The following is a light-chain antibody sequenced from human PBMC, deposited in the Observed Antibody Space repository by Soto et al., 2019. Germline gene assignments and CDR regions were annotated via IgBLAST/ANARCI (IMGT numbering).Light chain of an antibody. CDR3: CSYAGSRMWV. J-gene: IGLJ3*02. CDR2: EVN. Sequence: QSALTQPASVSGSLGQSITISCTGTSSDVGSYNRVSWYQQHPGKVPKVMIYEVNERPSGVSTRFCGSKSGNTASLTISGRQAEDDADYYCCSYAGSRMWVLGGGTKLTVL. CDR1: SSDVGSYNR. V-gene: IGLV2-23*02.